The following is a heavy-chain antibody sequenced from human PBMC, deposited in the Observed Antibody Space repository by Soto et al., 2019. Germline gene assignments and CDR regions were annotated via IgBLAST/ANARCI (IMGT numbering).Heavy chain of an antibody. V-gene: IGHV3-30*18. CDR3: AKDPRYCSSTSCYKGVAAAGNFDY. CDR1: GFTFSSYG. J-gene: IGHJ4*02. D-gene: IGHD2-2*02. Sequence: QVQLVESGGGVVQPGRSLRLSCAASGFTFSSYGMHWVRQAPGKGLEWVAVISYDGSNKYYADSVKGRFTISRDNSKNTLYLQMNSLRAEDTAVYYCAKDPRYCSSTSCYKGVAAAGNFDYCGQGTLVTVSS. CDR2: ISYDGSNK.